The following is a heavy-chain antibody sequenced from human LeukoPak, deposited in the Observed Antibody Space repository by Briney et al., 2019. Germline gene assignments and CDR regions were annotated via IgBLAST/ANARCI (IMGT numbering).Heavy chain of an antibody. Sequence: ASVKVSCTASGYTFTSYGISWVRQAPGQGLEWMGWISAYNGNTNYAQKLQGRVTMTTDTSTSTAYMELRSLRSDDTAVYYCARLDYYGSGSYYKPKLYYFDYWGQGTLVTVSS. D-gene: IGHD3-10*01. V-gene: IGHV1-18*01. CDR2: ISAYNGNT. CDR1: GYTFTSYG. J-gene: IGHJ4*02. CDR3: ARLDYYGSGSYYKPKLYYFDY.